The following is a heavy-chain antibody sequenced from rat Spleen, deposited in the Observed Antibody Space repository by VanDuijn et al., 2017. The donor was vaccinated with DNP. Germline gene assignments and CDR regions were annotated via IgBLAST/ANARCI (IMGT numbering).Heavy chain of an antibody. J-gene: IGHJ3*01. CDR1: GFTFSDYY. Sequence: EVQLVESGGGLVQPGRSLKLSCAASGFTFSDYYMAWVRQAPTKGLEWVATIIYDGSRTYYRDSVKGRFTISRDNAKSTLYLQMDSLRSEDTATYYCATRRSSYPYNWVAYWGQGTLVTVSS. CDR2: IIYDGSRT. D-gene: IGHD1-2*01. CDR3: ATRRSSYPYNWVAY. V-gene: IGHV5S10*01.